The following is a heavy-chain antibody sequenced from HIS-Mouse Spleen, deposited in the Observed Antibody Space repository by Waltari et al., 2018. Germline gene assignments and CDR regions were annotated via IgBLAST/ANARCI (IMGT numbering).Heavy chain of an antibody. Sequence: EVQLVESGGGLVQPGGSLSLSCAASGSTVSSNYMGGVRQAPGKGLEWVSVIYSGGSTYYADSVKGRFTISRDNSKNTLYLQLNSLRAEDTAVYYCARSNWYFDYWGQGTLVTVSS. J-gene: IGHJ4*02. CDR1: GSTVSSNY. D-gene: IGHD7-27*01. CDR2: IYSGGST. CDR3: ARSNWYFDY. V-gene: IGHV3-66*01.